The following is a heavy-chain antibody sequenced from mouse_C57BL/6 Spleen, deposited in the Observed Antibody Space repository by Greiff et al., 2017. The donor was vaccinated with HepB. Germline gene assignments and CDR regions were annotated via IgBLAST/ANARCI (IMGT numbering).Heavy chain of an antibody. CDR2: ISYDGSN. V-gene: IGHV3-6*01. Sequence: EVQLQQSGPGLVKPSQSLSLTCSVTGYSITSGYYWNWIRQFPGNKLEWMGYISYDGSNNYNPSLKNRISITRDTSKNQFFLKLNSVNTEDTATYYCAPLLRRFYWYFDVWGTGTTVTVSS. D-gene: IGHD1-1*01. J-gene: IGHJ1*03. CDR1: GYSITSGYY. CDR3: APLLRRFYWYFDV.